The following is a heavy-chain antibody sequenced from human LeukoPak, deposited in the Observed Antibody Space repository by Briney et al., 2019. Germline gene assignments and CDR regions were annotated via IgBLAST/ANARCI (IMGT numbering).Heavy chain of an antibody. CDR2: ISSSSSYI. D-gene: IGHD6-19*01. Sequence: GGSLRLSCAASGFTFSSYSMNWVRQAPGKGLEWVSSISSSSSYIYYADSVKGRFTISRDNAKNSLYLQMNSLRAEDTAVYYCAKDAVAGNYCYYGMDVWGQGTTVTVSS. J-gene: IGHJ6*02. V-gene: IGHV3-21*01. CDR1: GFTFSSYS. CDR3: AKDAVAGNYCYYGMDV.